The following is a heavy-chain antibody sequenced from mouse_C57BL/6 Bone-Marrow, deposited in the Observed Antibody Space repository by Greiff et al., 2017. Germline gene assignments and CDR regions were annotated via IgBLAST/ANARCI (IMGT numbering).Heavy chain of an antibody. CDR3: ARRGADGYYDY. Sequence: EVQLQESGGGLVQPGGSLKLSCAASGFTFSDYGMAWVRQAPRKGPEWVAFISNLAYSIYYADTVTGRFTISRENAKNTLYLEMSSLRSEDTAMYYCARRGADGYYDYWGQGTTLTVSS. J-gene: IGHJ2*01. CDR2: ISNLAYSI. V-gene: IGHV5-15*01. CDR1: GFTFSDYG. D-gene: IGHD2-3*01.